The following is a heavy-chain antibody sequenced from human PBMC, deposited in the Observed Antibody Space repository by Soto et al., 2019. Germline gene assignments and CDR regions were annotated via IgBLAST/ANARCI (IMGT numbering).Heavy chain of an antibody. CDR3: ARGDQMMYEGPTKEFDY. CDR2: ISAYNGNT. J-gene: IGHJ4*02. CDR1: GYTFTSYG. D-gene: IGHD2-8*01. Sequence: ASVKVSCKASGYTFTSYGISWVRQAPGQGLEWMGWISAYNGNTNYAQKLQGRVTMTTDTSTSTAYMELRSLRSDDTAVYYCARGDQMMYEGPTKEFDYWGQGTLVTVSS. V-gene: IGHV1-18*04.